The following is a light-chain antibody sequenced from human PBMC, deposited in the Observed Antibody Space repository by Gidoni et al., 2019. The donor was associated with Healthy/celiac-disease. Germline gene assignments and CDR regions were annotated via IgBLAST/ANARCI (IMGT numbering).Light chain of an antibody. J-gene: IGLJ2*01. CDR2: DVS. Sequence: QSALTQPRSVSGSPGQSVTISCTGTSSDVGGYNYVSWYQQHPGKAPKLMLYDVSKRPSGVPDRFSGSKSGNTASLTISGLQAEDEADYYCCSYAGSLHVVFGGGTKLTVL. V-gene: IGLV2-11*01. CDR1: SSDVGGYNY. CDR3: CSYAGSLHVV.